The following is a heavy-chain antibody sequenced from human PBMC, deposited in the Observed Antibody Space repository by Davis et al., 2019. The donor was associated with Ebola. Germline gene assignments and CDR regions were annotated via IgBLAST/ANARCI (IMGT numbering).Heavy chain of an antibody. D-gene: IGHD3-10*01. Sequence: GESPKISCAASGFTFSSYDMHWVRQATGKGLEWVSAIGTAGDTYYSGSVKGRFTISRENAKNSLYLQMNSLRAGDTAVYYCARARFGEWDFDYWGQGTLVTVSS. J-gene: IGHJ4*02. CDR1: GFTFSSYD. CDR3: ARARFGEWDFDY. V-gene: IGHV3-13*01. CDR2: IGTAGDT.